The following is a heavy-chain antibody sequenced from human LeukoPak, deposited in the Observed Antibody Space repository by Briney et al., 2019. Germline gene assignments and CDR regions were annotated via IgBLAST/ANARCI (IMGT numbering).Heavy chain of an antibody. V-gene: IGHV4-34*01. CDR2: INYSGST. CDR1: GGSFSGYY. J-gene: IGHJ4*02. CDR3: ARGRTGITMVRGVIQKSLYYFDY. Sequence: SETLCLTCAVYGGSFSGYYWSWIRQPPGKGLEWIGEINYSGSTNYNPSLKSRVTISVDTSKNQFSLKLSSVTAADTAVYYCARGRTGITMVRGVIQKSLYYFDYWGQGTLVTVSS. D-gene: IGHD3-10*01.